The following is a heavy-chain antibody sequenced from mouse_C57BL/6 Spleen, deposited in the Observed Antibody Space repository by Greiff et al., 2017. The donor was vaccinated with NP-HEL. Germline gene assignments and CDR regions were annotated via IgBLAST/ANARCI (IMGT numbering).Heavy chain of an antibody. Sequence: VQLQQPGAELVMPGASVKLSCKASGYTFTSYWMHWVKQRPGQGLEWIGEIDPSDSYTNYNQKFKGKSTLTVDKSSSTADMQLSSLTSEDSAVYYCASRAPLTGKGSFDYWGQGTTLTVSS. J-gene: IGHJ2*01. CDR2: IDPSDSYT. CDR1: GYTFTSYW. CDR3: ASRAPLTGKGSFDY. D-gene: IGHD4-1*01. V-gene: IGHV1-69*01.